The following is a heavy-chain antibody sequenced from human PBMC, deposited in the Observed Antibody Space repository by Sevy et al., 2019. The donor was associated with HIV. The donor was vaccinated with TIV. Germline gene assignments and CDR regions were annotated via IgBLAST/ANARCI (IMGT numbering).Heavy chain of an antibody. CDR1: GGSISSSNW. V-gene: IGHV4-4*02. D-gene: IGHD6-19*01. Sequence: SETLSLTCAVSGGSISSSNWWSWVRQPRGKGLEWIGKIYHSGSTNYNPSLKSRVTISVDKSKNQFSLKLSSVTAADTAVYYCARVTRVAVAGTGGGIDYWGQGTLVTVSS. CDR3: ARVTRVAVAGTGGGIDY. CDR2: IYHSGST. J-gene: IGHJ4*02.